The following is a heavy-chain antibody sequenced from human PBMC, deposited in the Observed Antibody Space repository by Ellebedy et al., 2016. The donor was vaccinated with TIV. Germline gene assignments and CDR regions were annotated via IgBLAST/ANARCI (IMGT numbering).Heavy chain of an antibody. V-gene: IGHV5-51*01. D-gene: IGHD4-17*01. CDR3: ARSNGEDYGDLMDV. Sequence: GGSLRLXXKGSGYSFTSYWIGWVRQMPGKGLEWMGIIYPGDSDTRYSPSFQGQVTISADKSISTAYLQWSSLKASDTAMYYCARSNGEDYGDLMDVWGQGTTVTVSS. CDR1: GYSFTSYW. CDR2: IYPGDSDT. J-gene: IGHJ6*02.